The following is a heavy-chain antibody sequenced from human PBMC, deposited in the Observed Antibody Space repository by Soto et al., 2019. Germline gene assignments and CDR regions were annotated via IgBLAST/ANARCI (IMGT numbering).Heavy chain of an antibody. CDR2: INGANGDT. J-gene: IGHJ4*02. CDR1: GYTFTAYA. V-gene: IGHV1-3*01. Sequence: QVQLVQSGAEVKKPGASVKVSCKASGYTFTAYAVHWVRQAPGQRLEWMGWINGANGDTGYSQRFQGTVTVTRDTAENTVYMELSSLTSEDTAVYYCARKDYYGAGIYYFDHWGQGTLVTVSS. CDR3: ARKDYYGAGIYYFDH. D-gene: IGHD3-10*01.